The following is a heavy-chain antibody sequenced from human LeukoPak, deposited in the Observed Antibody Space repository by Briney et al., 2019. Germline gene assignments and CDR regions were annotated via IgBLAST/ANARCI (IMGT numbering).Heavy chain of an antibody. Sequence: SETLSLTCAVYGGSFSGYYWSWIRQPPGKGLEWIGEINHSGSTNYNPSLKSRVTISVDTSKNQFSLKLTSVTAADTAVYYCATLGEYYDSSGYYYNWGQGTLVTVSS. CDR2: INHSGST. CDR3: ATLGEYYDSSGYYYN. D-gene: IGHD3-22*01. J-gene: IGHJ4*02. V-gene: IGHV4-34*01. CDR1: GGSFSGYY.